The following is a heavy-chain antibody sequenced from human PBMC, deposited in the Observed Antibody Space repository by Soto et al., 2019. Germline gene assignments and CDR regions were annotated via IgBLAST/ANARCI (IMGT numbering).Heavy chain of an antibody. V-gene: IGHV3-73*01. CDR1: GFTFSGSA. CDR3: TRPIYDFWSGYPVDYYYYGMDV. Sequence: GGSLRLSCAASGFTFSGSAMHWVRQASGKGLEWVGRIRSKANSYATAYAASVKGRFTISRDDSKNTAYLQMNSLKTEDTAVYYCTRPIYDFWSGYPVDYYYYGMDVWGQGTTVTVSS. CDR2: IRSKANSYAT. D-gene: IGHD3-3*01. J-gene: IGHJ6*02.